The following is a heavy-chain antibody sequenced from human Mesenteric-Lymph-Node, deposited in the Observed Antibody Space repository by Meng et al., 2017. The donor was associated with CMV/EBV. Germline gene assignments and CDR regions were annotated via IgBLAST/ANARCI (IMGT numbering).Heavy chain of an antibody. CDR1: GGTFSSYT. CDR3: ASSTMIVVVTNYYYYYGMDV. V-gene: IGHV1-69*02. CDR2: IIPILGIA. Sequence: SVKVSCKASGGTFSSYTISWVRQAPGQGLEWMGRIIPILGIANYAQKFQGRVTITADKSTSTAYMELSSLRSEDTAVYYCASSTMIVVVTNYYYYYGMDVWGQGTTVTVSS. D-gene: IGHD3-22*01. J-gene: IGHJ6*02.